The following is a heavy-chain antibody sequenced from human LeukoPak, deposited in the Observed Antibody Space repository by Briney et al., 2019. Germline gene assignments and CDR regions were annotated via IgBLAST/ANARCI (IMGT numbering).Heavy chain of an antibody. J-gene: IGHJ6*03. CDR2: FKPSSAHT. V-gene: IGHV1-2*02. D-gene: IGHD2-2*01. CDR3: ARADSVPDGDYLYWYMDV. CDR1: GFTLTDY. Sequence: AAVQVSCKASGFTLTDYIHWVLHDARQGLQWVGWFKPSSAHTVDAQTFHGSVSMTRDTSISTVYMELSSLRSDDTAVYYWARADSVPDGDYLYWYMDVCDKGTTVTVS.